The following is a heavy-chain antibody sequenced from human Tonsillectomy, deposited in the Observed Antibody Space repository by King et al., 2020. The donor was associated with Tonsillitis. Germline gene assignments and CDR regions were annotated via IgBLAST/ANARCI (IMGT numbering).Heavy chain of an antibody. V-gene: IGHV1-2*02. CDR1: GYSFTGYQ. Sequence: QLVQSGAEVKKPGASVKVSCKASGYSFTGYQIHWVRQAPGQGLEWMGWINTNSGGTNYAQKFQGRVTMTRDTSITTAYMELDRLRSDDTAMYYCARDRRIGWELLHFSDYWGQGTLVTVSS. J-gene: IGHJ4*02. CDR2: INTNSGGT. CDR3: ARDRRIGWELLHFSDY. D-gene: IGHD1-26*01.